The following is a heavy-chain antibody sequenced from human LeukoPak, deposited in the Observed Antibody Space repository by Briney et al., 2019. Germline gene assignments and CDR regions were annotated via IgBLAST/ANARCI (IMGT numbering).Heavy chain of an antibody. V-gene: IGHV4-39*01. J-gene: IGHJ4*02. CDR1: GGSISSSSYY. CDR3: ARQTRYWEPPGFDY. D-gene: IGHD1-26*01. Sequence: PSETLSLTCTVSGGSISSSSYYWCWIRQPPGKGLEWIGNIYYSGSTYYNPSLKSRVTISVDTSKNQFSLKLTSVTAADTAVYYCARQTRYWEPPGFDYWGQGTLVTVSS. CDR2: IYYSGST.